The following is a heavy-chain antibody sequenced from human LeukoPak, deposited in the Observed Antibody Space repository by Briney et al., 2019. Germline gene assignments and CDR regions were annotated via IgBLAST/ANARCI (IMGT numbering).Heavy chain of an antibody. D-gene: IGHD2-2*01. J-gene: IGHJ4*02. V-gene: IGHV4-31*03. CDR3: ARVRSVNCSSTSCQTMYYFDY. CDR2: IYYSGST. CDR1: GGSISSGGYY. Sequence: SETLSLTCTVSGGSISSGGYYWSWIRQHPGKGLEWIGYIYYSGSTYYNPSLKSRVTISVDTSKNQFSLKLSSVTAADTAVYYCARVRSVNCSSTSCQTMYYFDYWGQGTLVTVSA.